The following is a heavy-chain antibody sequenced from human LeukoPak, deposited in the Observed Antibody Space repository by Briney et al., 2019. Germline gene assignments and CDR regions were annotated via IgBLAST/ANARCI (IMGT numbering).Heavy chain of an antibody. D-gene: IGHD1-26*01. CDR2: INENGGEK. J-gene: IGHJ4*02. V-gene: IGHV3-7*01. Sequence: GGSLRLSXEVSGLSFSGFWMSWVRQAPGKGLEWVANINENGGEKYYVDSVKGRFTISRDNAKNSMYLQMNSLRVEDTAVYYCASVGHLDYWGQGTLVTVSS. CDR3: ASVGHLDY. CDR1: GLSFSGFW.